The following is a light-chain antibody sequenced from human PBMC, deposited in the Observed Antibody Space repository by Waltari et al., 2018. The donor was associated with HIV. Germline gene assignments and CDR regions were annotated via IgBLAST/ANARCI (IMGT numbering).Light chain of an antibody. CDR2: GAS. V-gene: IGKV4-1*01. J-gene: IGKJ1*01. CDR1: QSVLYNSNKKNL. CDR3: QQYYSTLWT. Sequence: DIVMTQSPDSLAVSLGERATINCKSSQSVLYNSNKKNLLAWYQQKPGQPPKLLIYGASTRESGVPDRFSGSGSGTDFTLTISSLQAEDVAVYYCQQYYSTLWTFGQGTKVEIK.